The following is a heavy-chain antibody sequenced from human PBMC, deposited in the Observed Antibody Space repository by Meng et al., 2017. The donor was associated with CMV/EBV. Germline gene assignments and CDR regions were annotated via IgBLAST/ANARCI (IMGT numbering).Heavy chain of an antibody. J-gene: IGHJ6*02. V-gene: IGHV1-69*05. D-gene: IGHD1-14*01. Sequence: SVKVSCKASGGTFSSYAISWVRQAPGQGLEWMGGIIPIFGTANYAQKFQGRVTITTDESTSTAYMELSSLRSEDTAVYYCARDFQPKYYYYGMDVWGHGTTVTVSS. CDR2: IIPIFGTA. CDR1: GGTFSSYA. CDR3: ARDFQPKYYYYGMDV.